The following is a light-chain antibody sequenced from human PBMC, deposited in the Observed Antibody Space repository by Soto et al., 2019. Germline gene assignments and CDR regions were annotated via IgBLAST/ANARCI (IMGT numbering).Light chain of an antibody. CDR3: SSFAGRNNFVV. CDR2: EVS. J-gene: IGLJ2*01. CDR1: SSVVGGYNY. V-gene: IGLV2-8*01. Sequence: QSALTQPPSASGSPGQSVTISCTGTSSVVGGYNYVSWYQQHPGKAPKLMIYEVSKRPSGVPDRFSGSKSGNTASLTVSGLQAEDEADYYCSSFAGRNNFVVFGGGPKLTVL.